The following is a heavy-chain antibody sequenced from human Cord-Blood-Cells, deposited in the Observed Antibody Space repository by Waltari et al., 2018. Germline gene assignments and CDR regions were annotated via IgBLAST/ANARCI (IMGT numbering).Heavy chain of an antibody. D-gene: IGHD6-19*01. CDR3: TRAIAVAGTQDDAFDI. CDR2: IRSKAYGGTT. J-gene: IGHJ3*02. CDR1: GFTFGDYA. V-gene: IGHV3-49*04. Sequence: EVQLVESGGGLVQPGRSLRLSCTASGFTFGDYAMSWVRQAPGKGLGWVGFIRSKAYGGTTEYAASVKGRFTSSRDDSNSIAYLQMNSLKTEDTAVYYCTRAIAVAGTQDDAFDIWGQGTMVTVSS.